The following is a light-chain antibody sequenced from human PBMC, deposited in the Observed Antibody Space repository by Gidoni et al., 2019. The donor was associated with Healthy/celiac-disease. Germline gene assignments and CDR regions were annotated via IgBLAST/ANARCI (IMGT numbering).Light chain of an antibody. CDR3: AAWDDRLNGYV. CDR1: SSNFGSNT. V-gene: IGLV1-44*01. J-gene: IGLJ1*01. CDR2: SNI. Sequence: HSVPTHLPSASGTPGQRVTISCSGSSSNFGSNTVNWYQQLPGTAPKLLIYSNIQRPSGVPDRFSGSKSGTSASLAISGLQSEDETDYYCAAWDDRLNGYVFGTGTKVTVL.